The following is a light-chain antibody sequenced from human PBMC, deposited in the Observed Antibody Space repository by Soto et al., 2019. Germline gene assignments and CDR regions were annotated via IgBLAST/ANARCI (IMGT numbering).Light chain of an antibody. J-gene: IGKJ1*01. Sequence: EIVLTQSPGTLSLSPGERATLSCRARQSVSGSYLAWYQQKTGQSPRLLIHGASSRATGIPDRFSGSGSGTDFTLTISRLEPEDFAVYYCQQYATRPWTFGQGTKVESK. CDR3: QQYATRPWT. V-gene: IGKV3-20*01. CDR2: GAS. CDR1: QSVSGSY.